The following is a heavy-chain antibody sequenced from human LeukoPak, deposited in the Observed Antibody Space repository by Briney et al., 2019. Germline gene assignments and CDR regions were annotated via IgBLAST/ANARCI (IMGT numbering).Heavy chain of an antibody. CDR3: AKRDYYYDSSAYYYERGFDF. J-gene: IGHJ4*02. CDR2: FSGSGGST. D-gene: IGHD3-22*01. Sequence: GGSLRLSRAASGFTFSSYAMSWVRQAPGKGLECISGFSGSGGSTYYADSVKGRFTISRDNSKNTLYLQMNSLRAEDTAVYYCAKRDYYYDSSAYYYERGFDFWGQGTLVTVSS. CDR1: GFTFSSYA. V-gene: IGHV3-23*01.